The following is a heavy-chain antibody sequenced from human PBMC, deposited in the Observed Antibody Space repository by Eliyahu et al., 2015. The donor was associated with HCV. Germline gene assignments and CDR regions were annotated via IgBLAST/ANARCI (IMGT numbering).Heavy chain of an antibody. CDR2: IYYSGST. CDR1: GGSISSYY. Sequence: QVQLQESGPGLVKPSETLSLTCTVSGGSISSYYWSWIRQPPGKGLEWIGYIYYSGSTNYNPSLKSRVTISVDTSKNQFSLKLSSVTAADTAVYYCARGGRSGYSYVLGYWGQGTLVTVSS. CDR3: ARGGRSGYSYVLGY. J-gene: IGHJ4*02. D-gene: IGHD5-18*01. V-gene: IGHV4-59*01.